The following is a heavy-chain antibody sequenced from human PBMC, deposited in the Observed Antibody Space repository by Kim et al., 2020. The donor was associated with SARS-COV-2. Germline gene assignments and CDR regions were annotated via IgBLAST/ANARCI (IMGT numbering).Heavy chain of an antibody. CDR1: EFSLSSYW. CDR2: IKQDGSEI. J-gene: IGHJ3*02. V-gene: IGHV3-7*05. Sequence: GGSLRLSCAASEFSLSSYWMDWVRQAPGKGLEWVANIKQDGSEIYYVDSVKGRFTISRDNAKNSLFLQMNSLRAEDTAVYYCARAGAPWAFDIWGQGTMVTVSS. CDR3: ARAGAPWAFDI.